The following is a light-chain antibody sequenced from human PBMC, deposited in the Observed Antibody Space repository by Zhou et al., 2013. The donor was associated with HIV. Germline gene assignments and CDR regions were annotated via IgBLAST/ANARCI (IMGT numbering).Light chain of an antibody. CDR1: QSVSSN. CDR2: DAS. V-gene: IGKV3D-20*02. J-gene: IGKJ5*01. Sequence: EIVMTQSPGTLSVSPGERATLSCRASQSVSSNLAWYQQKPGQAPRLLMYDASNRATGIPDRFSGSGSGTDFTLTISRLEPEDFAVYYCQQRSNWPAITFGQGTRLEIK. CDR3: QQRSNWPAIT.